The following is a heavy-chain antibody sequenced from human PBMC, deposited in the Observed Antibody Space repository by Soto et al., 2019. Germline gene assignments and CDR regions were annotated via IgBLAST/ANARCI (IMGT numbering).Heavy chain of an antibody. CDR1: GYTFTGYY. V-gene: IGHV1-2*02. CDR2: INPNSGGT. D-gene: IGHD6-6*01. Sequence: ASVKVSCKASGYTFTGYYMHWVRQAPGQGLEWMGWINPNSGGTNYAQKFQGRVTMTRDTSISTAYMELSRLRSDDTAVYYCARGYSSSSGFKCNDYWGQGTLVTVSS. J-gene: IGHJ4*02. CDR3: ARGYSSSSGFKCNDY.